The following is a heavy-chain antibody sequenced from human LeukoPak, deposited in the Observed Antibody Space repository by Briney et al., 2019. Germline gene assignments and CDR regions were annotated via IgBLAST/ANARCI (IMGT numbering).Heavy chain of an antibody. Sequence: SVKVSCKASGGTFSSYGISWVRQAPGQGLEWVGRIIFILGIANYAQKFQGRVTITADKSTSTTYMEMSSLRSEDTAVYYCAKDHPTLRFLEWLLTDAFDIWGQGTMVTVSS. CDR3: AKDHPTLRFLEWLLTDAFDI. J-gene: IGHJ3*02. CDR2: IIFILGIA. V-gene: IGHV1-69*04. D-gene: IGHD3-3*01. CDR1: GGTFSSYG.